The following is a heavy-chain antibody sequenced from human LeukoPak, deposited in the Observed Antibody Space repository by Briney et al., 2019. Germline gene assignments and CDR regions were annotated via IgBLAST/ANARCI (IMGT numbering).Heavy chain of an antibody. V-gene: IGHV3-9*01. J-gene: IGHJ4*02. Sequence: GRSLRLSCAPSGFTFDDYAMHWVRQAPGKGLEWVSGISWNSGSIGYADSVKGRFTISRDNAKNSLYLQMNSLRAEDTALYYCAKEGFDYWGQGTLVTVSS. CDR1: GFTFDDYA. CDR3: AKEGFDY. CDR2: ISWNSGSI.